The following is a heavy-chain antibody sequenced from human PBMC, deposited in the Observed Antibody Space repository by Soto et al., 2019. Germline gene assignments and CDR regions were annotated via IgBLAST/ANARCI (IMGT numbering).Heavy chain of an antibody. CDR2: IYDGGRT. J-gene: IGHJ4*02. CDR3: ARWPSGDKVDS. V-gene: IGHV4-30-4*01. D-gene: IGHD7-27*01. CDR1: GGSISTVDYW. Sequence: QVQLQESGPGLVKPSQTLSLTCTVSGGSISTVDYWWSWIRQSPDMGLAWIGHIYDGGRTYNNPSLESLGTMSVDTSMSQLSLTLSAVSAPYQAVYYWARWPSGDKVDSWGQGTLVTVSS.